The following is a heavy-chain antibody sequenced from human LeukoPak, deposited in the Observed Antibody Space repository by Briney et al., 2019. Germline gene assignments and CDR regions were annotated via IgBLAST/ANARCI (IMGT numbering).Heavy chain of an antibody. V-gene: IGHV3-48*03. CDR3: AREVAGLDY. CDR2: ISSSGSTI. D-gene: IGHD6-19*01. J-gene: IGHJ4*02. CDR1: GFTFSSYE. Sequence: PGGSLRPSCAASGFTFSSYEMNWVRQAPGKGLEWVSYISSSGSTIYYADSVKGRFTISRDNAKNSLYLQMNSLRAEDTAVYYCAREVAGLDYWGQGTLVTVSS.